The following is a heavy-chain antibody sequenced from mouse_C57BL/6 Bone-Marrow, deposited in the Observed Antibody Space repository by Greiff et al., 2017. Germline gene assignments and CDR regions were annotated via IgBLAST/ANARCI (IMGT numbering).Heavy chain of an antibody. V-gene: IGHV1-75*01. CDR3: ARPLYYSNYDWYFDV. J-gene: IGHJ1*03. CDR1: GYTFTDYY. D-gene: IGHD2-5*01. Sequence: VKLQESGPELVKPGASVKISCKASGYTFTDYYINWVKQRPGQGLEWIGWIFPGSGSTYYNEKFKGKATLTVDKSSSTAYMLLSSLTSEDSAVYFCARPLYYSNYDWYFDVWGTGTTVTVSS. CDR2: IFPGSGST.